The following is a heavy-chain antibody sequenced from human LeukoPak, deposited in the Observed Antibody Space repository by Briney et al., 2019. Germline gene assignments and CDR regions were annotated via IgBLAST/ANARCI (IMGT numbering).Heavy chain of an antibody. J-gene: IGHJ4*02. V-gene: IGHV3-7*01. CDR3: ARARYDSSGYYPILDY. Sequence: GGSLRLSCEASGFIFSNYWMAWVRQAPGKGLEWVANIKEDGSDKNYVESMKGRYTISRDNAQNSLYLQMNSLRADDTAMYYCARARYDSSGYYPILDYWGQGTLVTVSS. CDR1: GFIFSNYW. CDR2: IKEDGSDK. D-gene: IGHD3-22*01.